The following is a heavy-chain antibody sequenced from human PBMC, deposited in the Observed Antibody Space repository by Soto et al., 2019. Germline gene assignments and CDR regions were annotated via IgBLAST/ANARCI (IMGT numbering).Heavy chain of an antibody. CDR1: GFTFSSYG. CDR2: ISYDGSNT. V-gene: IGHV3-30*18. J-gene: IGHJ4*02. CDR3: AKEGGLSGSYYISSSYYFDY. Sequence: QVQLVESGGGVVQPGRSLRLSCVASGFTFSSYGMHWVRQAPGKGLEWVAIISYDGSNTYYADSVKGRFTISRDNSKNWLYLQMNSLRAEDTSVYYCAKEGGLSGSYYISSSYYFDYWGQGTLVTVSS. D-gene: IGHD1-26*01.